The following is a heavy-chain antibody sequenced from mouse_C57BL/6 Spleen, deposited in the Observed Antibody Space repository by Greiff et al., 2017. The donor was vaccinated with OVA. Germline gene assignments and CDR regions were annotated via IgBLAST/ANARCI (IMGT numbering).Heavy chain of an antibody. CDR2: IYPGSGNT. CDR3: ARAPNYYGSSPWYFDV. V-gene: IGHV1-66*01. D-gene: IGHD1-1*01. CDR1: GYSFTSYY. Sequence: QVQLQQSGPELVKPGASVKISCKASGYSFTSYYIHWVKQRPGQGLEWIGWIYPGSGNTKYNEKFKGKATLTADTSSSTAYMQLSSLTSEDSAVYYCARAPNYYGSSPWYFDVWGTGTTVTVSS. J-gene: IGHJ1*03.